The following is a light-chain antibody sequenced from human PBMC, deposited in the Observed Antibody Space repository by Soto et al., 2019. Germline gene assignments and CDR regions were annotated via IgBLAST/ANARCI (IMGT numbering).Light chain of an antibody. J-gene: IGLJ1*01. CDR1: SSNIGAGYD. V-gene: IGLV1-40*01. CDR3: AAWDDSLSGYV. Sequence: QSVLTQPPSVSGAPGQRVTISCTGSSSNIGAGYDVHWYQQLPGTAPKLLIYANTNRPSGVPDRFSGSKSGTSASLAISGLRSEDEADYYCAAWDDSLSGYVFGTGTKLTVL. CDR2: ANT.